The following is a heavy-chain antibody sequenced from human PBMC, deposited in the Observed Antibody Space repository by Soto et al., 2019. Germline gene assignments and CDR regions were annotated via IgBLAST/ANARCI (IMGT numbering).Heavy chain of an antibody. V-gene: IGHV3-48*01. CDR1: GFTFSTHS. CDR2: ITSSDVT. CDR3: VEEVGFQLIY. J-gene: IGHJ4*02. Sequence: EVQLVEYGGGLVQPGGSLRLSCAASGFTFSTHSMNWVRQAPGKGLEWISYITSSDVTMYADSVKGRFTISRDNAKNSLYLQMNSLRGEDTAVYFCVEEVGFQLIYWGQGTLVTVSS. D-gene: IGHD2-2*01.